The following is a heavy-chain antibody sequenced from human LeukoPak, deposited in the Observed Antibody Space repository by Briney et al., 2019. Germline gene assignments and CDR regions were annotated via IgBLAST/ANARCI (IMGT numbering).Heavy chain of an antibody. D-gene: IGHD1-26*01. CDR3: VRGVGSPNRFDP. CDR1: GYTFIDYY. Sequence: ASVKVSCKASGYTFIDYYIHWVRQAPGQGLEWVAWINPDNGGPEYAQNFQDRVTVTRDTSINTVYLELSRLTSDDTAVYYCVRGVGSPNRFDPWGQGTRVTVSS. J-gene: IGHJ5*02. V-gene: IGHV1-2*02. CDR2: INPDNGGP.